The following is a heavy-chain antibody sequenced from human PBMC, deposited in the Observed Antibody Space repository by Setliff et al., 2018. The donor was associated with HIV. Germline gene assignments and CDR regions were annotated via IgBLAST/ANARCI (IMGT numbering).Heavy chain of an antibody. V-gene: IGHV4-34*01. CDR1: GGSLSGYY. CDR3: ARRGSSGDPWSGSHYLYYFDC. D-gene: IGHD3-3*01. J-gene: IGHJ4*02. Sequence: SETLSLTCAVYGGSLSGYYWTWIRQPPGKGLEWIGEINHSGSTNYNPSLQSRVTISVDTSKNQFSLKLSSVSAADTAVYYCARRGSSGDPWSGSHYLYYFDCWGQGTLVTVSS. CDR2: INHSGST.